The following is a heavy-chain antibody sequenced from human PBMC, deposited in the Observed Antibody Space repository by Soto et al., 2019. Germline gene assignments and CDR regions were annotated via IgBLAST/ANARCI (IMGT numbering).Heavy chain of an antibody. CDR2: IYYSGST. CDR1: GGSISSYY. J-gene: IGHJ4*02. Sequence: XXTLSLACTVSGGSISSYYWRWIRQPPGKGLEWIGYIYYSGSTNYNPSLKSRVTISVDTSKNQFSLKLSSVTAADTAVYYCARAKEMATPYYFDYWGQETLVTVS. D-gene: IGHD2-15*01. V-gene: IGHV4-59*01. CDR3: ARAKEMATPYYFDY.